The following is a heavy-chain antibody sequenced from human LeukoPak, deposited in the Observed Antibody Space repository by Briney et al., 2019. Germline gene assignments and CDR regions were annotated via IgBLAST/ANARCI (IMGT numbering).Heavy chain of an antibody. CDR1: GFTFTSSA. Sequence: GASVKVSCKASGFTFTSSAVQWVRQARGQRLEWIGWIVVGSGNTNYAQKFQERVTITRDMSTSTAYMELSSLRSEDTAVYYCAADLALLDAFDIWGQGTMVTVSS. CDR3: AADLALLDAFDI. CDR2: IVVGSGNT. V-gene: IGHV1-58*01. J-gene: IGHJ3*02.